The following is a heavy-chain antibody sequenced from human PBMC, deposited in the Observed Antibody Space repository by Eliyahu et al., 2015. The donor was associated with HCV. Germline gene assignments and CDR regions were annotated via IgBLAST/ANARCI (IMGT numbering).Heavy chain of an antibody. Sequence: GISWVRQAPGQGPEWMGWISPYNGNTNYAQKFLGRFTMTTDTPTATAYMELRSLRSDDTAVYYCARDHQASFGAAYDFWGQGTLVTVSS. CDR3: ARDHQASFGAAYDF. V-gene: IGHV1-18*01. D-gene: IGHD3/OR15-3a*01. CDR1: G. J-gene: IGHJ4*02. CDR2: ISPYNGNT.